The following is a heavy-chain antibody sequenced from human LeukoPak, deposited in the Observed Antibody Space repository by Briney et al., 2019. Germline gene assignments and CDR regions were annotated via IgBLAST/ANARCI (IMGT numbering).Heavy chain of an antibody. V-gene: IGHV4-59*01. CDR3: ARGYSSGWXXXXXXGMDV. CDR2: IYYSGST. Sequence: SETLSLTCTVSGGSISSYYWSWIRQPPGKGLEWIGYIYYSGSTNYNPSLKSRVTISVDTSKNQFSLKLSSVTAADTAVYYCARGYSSGWXXXXXXGMDVWXXGXTVTV. CDR1: GGSISSYY. J-gene: IGHJ6*01. D-gene: IGHD6-19*01.